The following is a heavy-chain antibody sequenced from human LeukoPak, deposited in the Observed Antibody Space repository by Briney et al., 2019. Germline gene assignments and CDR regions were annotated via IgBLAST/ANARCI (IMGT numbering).Heavy chain of an antibody. V-gene: IGHV1-69*05. D-gene: IGHD2-2*02. J-gene: IGHJ6*03. CDR2: IIPIFGTA. CDR1: GGTFSSYA. CDR3: ATGYCSSTSCYNYYYYMDV. Sequence: SVKVSCKASGGTFSSYAISWVRQAPGQGLEWMGGIIPIFGTANYAQKFQGRVMITTDESTSTAYMELSSLRSEDTAVYYCATGYCSSTSCYNYYYYMDVWGKGTTVTVSS.